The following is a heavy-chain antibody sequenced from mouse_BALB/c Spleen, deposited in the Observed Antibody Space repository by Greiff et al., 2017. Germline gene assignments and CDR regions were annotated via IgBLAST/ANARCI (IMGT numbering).Heavy chain of an antibody. CDR2: ISNGGGST. V-gene: IGHV5-12-2*01. CDR1: GFTFSSYT. J-gene: IGHJ3*01. D-gene: IGHD4-1*01. Sequence: EVMLVESGGGLVQPGGSLKLSCAASGFTFSSYTMSWVRQTPEKRLEWVAYISNGGGSTYYPDTVKGRFTISRDNAKNTLYLQMSSLKSEDTAMYYCARHGWDGGFAYWGQGTLVTVSA. CDR3: ARHGWDGGFAY.